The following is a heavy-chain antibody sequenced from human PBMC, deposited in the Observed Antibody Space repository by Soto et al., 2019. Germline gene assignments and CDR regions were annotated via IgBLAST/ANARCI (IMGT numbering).Heavy chain of an antibody. CDR2: ISGSGRTI. D-gene: IGHD1-26*01. J-gene: IGHJ6*02. V-gene: IGHV3-23*01. CDR1: GLDFSSEV. CDR3: AKVGPSYYYGMDV. Sequence: LRLSCAASGLDFSSEVMCWVRQAPGKGLEWVSSISGSGRTIYHADSMRGRFAISRDNSKNSLYLQLNNLRVDDTAVYYCAKVGPSYYYGMDVWGQGTTVTVSS.